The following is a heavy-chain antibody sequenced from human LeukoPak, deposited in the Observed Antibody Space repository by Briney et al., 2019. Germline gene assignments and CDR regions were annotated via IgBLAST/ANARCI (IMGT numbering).Heavy chain of an antibody. D-gene: IGHD2-2*01. CDR1: GFTFSIYA. CDR2: LSGTCGST. CDR3: ARAGRQCSSTSCYVYYYGMDV. Sequence: TGGSLRLSCAASGFTFSIYAMSWVRQAAVKGLEWVSALSGTCGSTNYAASVKGRFTISRDNAKNTLYLQMNSLRAEDTAVYYCARAGRQCSSTSCYVYYYGMDVWGQGTTVTVSS. V-gene: IGHV3-23*01. J-gene: IGHJ6*02.